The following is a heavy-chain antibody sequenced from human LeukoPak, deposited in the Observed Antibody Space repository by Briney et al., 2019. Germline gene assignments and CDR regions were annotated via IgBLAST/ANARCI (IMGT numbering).Heavy chain of an antibody. CDR3: AGVLGQDYYMDV. D-gene: IGHD3-16*01. CDR1: GGSISSHY. Sequence: PSETLSLTCTVSGGSISSHYWSWIRQPPGKGLEWIGYIYYSGSTNYNPSLKSRVTISVDTSKNQFSLKLSSVTAADTAVYYCAGVLGQDYYMDVWGKGTTVTVSS. J-gene: IGHJ6*03. V-gene: IGHV4-59*11. CDR2: IYYSGST.